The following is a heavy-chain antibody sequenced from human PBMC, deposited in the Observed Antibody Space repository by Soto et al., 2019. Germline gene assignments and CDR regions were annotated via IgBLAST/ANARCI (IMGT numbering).Heavy chain of an antibody. J-gene: IGHJ4*02. D-gene: IGHD3-10*01. CDR3: ARPRGIWFGESPFDY. V-gene: IGHV3-48*02. Sequence: GGSLRLSCAASGFTFSSYSMNWVRQAPGKGLEWVSYISSSSTIYYADSVKGRFTISRDNAKNSLYLQMNSLRDEDTAVYYCARPRGIWFGESPFDYWGQGTLVTVSS. CDR1: GFTFSSYS. CDR2: ISSSSTI.